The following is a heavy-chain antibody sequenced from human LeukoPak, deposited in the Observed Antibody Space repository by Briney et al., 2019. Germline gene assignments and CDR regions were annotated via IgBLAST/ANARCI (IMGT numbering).Heavy chain of an antibody. CDR3: ARDSGRYGYYMDV. CDR2: ISGSSDDI. Sequence: HPGRSLRLSCAASGFTFSSYGMSWVRQAPGKGLKWVADISGSSDDIHYADSVTGRFTISRDNAKNSVYLQMNSLRVEDTAVYYCARDSGRYGYYMDVWGKGTTVTVSS. J-gene: IGHJ6*04. D-gene: IGHD1-26*01. CDR1: GFTFSSYG. V-gene: IGHV3-48*01.